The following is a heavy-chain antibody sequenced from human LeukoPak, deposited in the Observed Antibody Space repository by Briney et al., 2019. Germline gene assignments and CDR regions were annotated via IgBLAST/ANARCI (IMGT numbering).Heavy chain of an antibody. D-gene: IGHD6-13*01. J-gene: IGHJ4*02. CDR1: GFTLSFYW. CDR2: IEEDGSER. Sequence: PGGSLRLSCVASGFTLSFYWMGWVRQAPGKGLEWVANIEEDGSERYYVDSVKGRFTISRDNAKNSLYLQVNSLRAEDTAVYYCARADFRGSSWDFAYWGQGALVTVSS. CDR3: ARADFRGSSWDFAY. V-gene: IGHV3-7*04.